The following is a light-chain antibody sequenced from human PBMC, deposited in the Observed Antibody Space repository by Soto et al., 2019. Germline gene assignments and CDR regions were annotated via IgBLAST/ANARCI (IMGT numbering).Light chain of an antibody. CDR2: EDI. CDR1: SSDVGSYNL. V-gene: IGLV2-23*01. Sequence: QSALTQPASVSGSPGQSITISCTGTSSDVGSYNLVSWYQQHPAKAPKLMIYEDIKRPSGVSNRFSGSKSGNTASLSISGLQAEDEADYYCCSYAGSSTLLFGGGTKLTVL. J-gene: IGLJ2*01. CDR3: CSYAGSSTLL.